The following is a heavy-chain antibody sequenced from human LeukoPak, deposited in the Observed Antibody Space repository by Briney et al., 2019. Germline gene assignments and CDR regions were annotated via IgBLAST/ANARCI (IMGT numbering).Heavy chain of an antibody. J-gene: IGHJ4*02. Sequence: GGSLRLSCAASGFPFSGYWMHWVRQAPGKGLEWVSRINEDASLIIYADSVKARYIISRDNTKNTLYLQMNSLRAEDTAVYYCVRDLILVWTPGDDFDFWGQGTLVTVSS. CDR3: VRDLILVWTPGDDFDF. D-gene: IGHD3-16*01. CDR2: INEDASLI. V-gene: IGHV3-74*01. CDR1: GFPFSGYW.